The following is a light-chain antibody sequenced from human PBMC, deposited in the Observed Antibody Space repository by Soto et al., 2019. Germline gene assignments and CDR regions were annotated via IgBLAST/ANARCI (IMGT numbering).Light chain of an antibody. Sequence: QSVLTQPPSASGSPGQSVTISCTGTSSDVGAYIFVSWYQQHPGKAPKLMIYHVDRRPPGVPDRFFGSKSGNTASLTVSGLQAEDEADYYCVSFAGGTYVFGTGTKVTVL. CDR1: SSDVGAYIF. CDR3: VSFAGGTYV. V-gene: IGLV2-8*01. J-gene: IGLJ1*01. CDR2: HVD.